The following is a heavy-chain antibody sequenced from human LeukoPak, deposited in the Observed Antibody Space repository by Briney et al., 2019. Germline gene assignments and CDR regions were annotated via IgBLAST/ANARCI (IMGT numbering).Heavy chain of an antibody. V-gene: IGHV4-31*03. CDR1: GGSISSGGYY. J-gene: IGHJ4*02. CDR3: ARCRPTGSGYDNAPGYGYGDFDY. D-gene: IGHD5-12*01. Sequence: PSQTLSFTCTVSGGSISSGGYYWSWIRQHPGKGLEWIGYIYYSGSTNYNPSLKSRVTVSVDTSKNQFSLKLSSVTAADTAVYYCARCRPTGSGYDNAPGYGYGDFDYWGQGTLVTVSS. CDR2: IYYSGST.